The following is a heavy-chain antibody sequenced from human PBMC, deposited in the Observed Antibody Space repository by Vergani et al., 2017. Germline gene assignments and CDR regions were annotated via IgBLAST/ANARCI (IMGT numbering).Heavy chain of an antibody. CDR3: VKSPXYYGSGSYYKREYYFDY. Sequence: EVQLVESGGGLVQPGGSLRLSCSASGFTFSSYAMHWVRQAPGKGLEYVSAISSNGGSTYYADSVKGRFTISRDNSKNTLYLQMSSLRAEDTAVYYCVKSPXYYGSGSYYKREYYFDYWGQGTLVTVSS. V-gene: IGHV3-64D*06. D-gene: IGHD3-10*01. CDR1: GFTFSSYA. J-gene: IGHJ4*02. CDR2: ISSNGGST.